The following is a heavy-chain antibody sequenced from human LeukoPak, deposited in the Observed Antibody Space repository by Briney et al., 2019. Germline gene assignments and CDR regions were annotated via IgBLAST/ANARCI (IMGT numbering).Heavy chain of an antibody. D-gene: IGHD1-26*01. CDR3: ARDLRGSGSQPGYFDY. J-gene: IGHJ4*02. V-gene: IGHV1-46*01. Sequence: ASVKVSCKASGYTFTSYYMHWVRQAPGQGLEWMGIINPSGGSTSYAQKFQGRVTMTRDMSTSTVYMELSSLRSEDTAVYYCARDLRGSGSQPGYFDYWGQGTLVTVSS. CDR1: GYTFTSYY. CDR2: INPSGGST.